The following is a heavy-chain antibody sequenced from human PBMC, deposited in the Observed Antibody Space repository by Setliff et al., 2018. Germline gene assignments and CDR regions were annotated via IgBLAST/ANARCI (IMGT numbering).Heavy chain of an antibody. CDR3: ARPDQRGYYLEGAFDI. V-gene: IGHV5-51*01. Sequence: PGESLKISCKGPGYSFTSYWIGWVRQMPGKGLEWMGIIYPGDSDTRYSPSFQGQVTISADKSISTAYLQWSSLKASDTAMYYCARPDQRGYYLEGAFDIWGQGTMVTVSS. J-gene: IGHJ3*02. D-gene: IGHD3-22*01. CDR2: IYPGDSDT. CDR1: GYSFTSYW.